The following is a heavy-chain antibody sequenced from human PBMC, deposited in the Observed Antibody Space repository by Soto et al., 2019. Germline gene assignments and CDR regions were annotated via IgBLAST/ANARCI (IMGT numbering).Heavy chain of an antibody. CDR1: GDSISSAVYF. Sequence: SETLSLTCSVSGDSISSAVYFWSWIRQSPGKGLEWMGYIFHSGTTYYNPSLKGRLLISLENSKNQFSLRLSSVTAADSAVYFCAREPYLPKARNDFWGPRTLVTVSS. V-gene: IGHV4-30-4*01. J-gene: IGHJ4*02. CDR3: AREPYLPKARNDF. CDR2: IFHSGTT.